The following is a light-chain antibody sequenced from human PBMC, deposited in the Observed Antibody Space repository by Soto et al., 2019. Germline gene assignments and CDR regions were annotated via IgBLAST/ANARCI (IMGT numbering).Light chain of an antibody. CDR2: DVS. CDR3: QQYNGYSRT. Sequence: DIQMTQSTSTLSASVGDRVTITCRASQSIGDSLAWYQQKPGKAPYLLISDVSSLEGGVPSRFSGSGSGTEFTLTISSMQPDDFATFYCQQYNGYSRTFGQGTKVDIK. CDR1: QSIGDS. J-gene: IGKJ1*01. V-gene: IGKV1-5*01.